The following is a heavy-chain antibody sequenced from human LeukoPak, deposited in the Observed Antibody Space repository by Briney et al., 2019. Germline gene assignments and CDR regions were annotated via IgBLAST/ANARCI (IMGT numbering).Heavy chain of an antibody. Sequence: SETLSLTCTVSGGSISSYYWSWIRQPPGKGLEWIGYIYYSGSTNYNPSLKSRVTISVDTSKNQFSLKLSSVTAADTAVYYCARDPEVAGPFDYWGQGTLVTVPS. CDR2: IYYSGST. J-gene: IGHJ4*02. V-gene: IGHV4-59*01. CDR3: ARDPEVAGPFDY. CDR1: GGSISSYY. D-gene: IGHD6-19*01.